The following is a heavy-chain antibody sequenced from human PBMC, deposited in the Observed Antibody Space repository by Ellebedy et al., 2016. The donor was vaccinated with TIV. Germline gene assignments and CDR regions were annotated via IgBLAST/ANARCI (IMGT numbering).Heavy chain of an antibody. CDR3: ARSGLRGYGSGSYWRVSPELYYYYYGMDV. V-gene: IGHV1-2*04. J-gene: IGHJ6*02. CDR2: INPNSGGT. D-gene: IGHD3-10*01. CDR1: GYTFTSYG. Sequence: ASVKVSXXASGYTFTSYGISWVRQAPGQGLEWMGWINPNSGGTNYAQKFQGWVTMTRDTSISTAYMELSRLRSDDTAVYYCARSGLRGYGSGSYWRVSPELYYYYYGMDVWGQGTTVTVSS.